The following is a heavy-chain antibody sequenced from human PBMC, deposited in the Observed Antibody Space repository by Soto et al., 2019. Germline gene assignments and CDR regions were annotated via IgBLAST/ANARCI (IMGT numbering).Heavy chain of an antibody. CDR1: GGTFSSYA. CDR3: ASHLGWIAARPRGQPCYYYGMDV. V-gene: IGHV1-69*01. CDR2: IIPTLSTA. Sequence: QVQLVQSGAEVKKPGSSVKVSCKASGGTFSSYAISGVRQAPGQGLEWMGGIIPTLSTANYAQKFQGRVTITANESTSTAYRELSSMRSEDTAVYYCASHLGWIAARPRGQPCYYYGMDVWGQGTTVTVS. J-gene: IGHJ6*02. D-gene: IGHD6-6*01.